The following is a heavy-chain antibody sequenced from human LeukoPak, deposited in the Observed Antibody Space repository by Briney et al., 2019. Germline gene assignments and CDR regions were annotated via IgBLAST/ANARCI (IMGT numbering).Heavy chain of an antibody. Sequence: QTGGSLRLSCAASGFTFSTYSMNWVRQAPGKGLEWVSYISSRDSTIYYADSVKGRFTISRDNAKNSLYLQMNSLRDEDTAVYYCARGRSPVLWEFDYWGQGTLVTVSS. V-gene: IGHV3-48*02. J-gene: IGHJ4*02. D-gene: IGHD1-26*01. CDR2: ISSRDSTI. CDR3: ARGRSPVLWEFDY. CDR1: GFTFSTYS.